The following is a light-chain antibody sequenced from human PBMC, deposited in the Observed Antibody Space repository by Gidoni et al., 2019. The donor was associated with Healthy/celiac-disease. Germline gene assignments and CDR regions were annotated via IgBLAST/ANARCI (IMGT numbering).Light chain of an antibody. J-gene: IGKJ4*01. CDR3: QKSYSTPALT. V-gene: IGKV1-39*01. CDR1: QSISSY. CDR2: AAS. Sequence: DIQMTQSPSSLSASVGDRVTITCRASQSISSYLNWYQQKPGKAPKLLIYAASSLQSGVPSRLSGSGSGTDFTLTISSLQPEELATYYCQKSYSTPALTFGGGTKVEIK.